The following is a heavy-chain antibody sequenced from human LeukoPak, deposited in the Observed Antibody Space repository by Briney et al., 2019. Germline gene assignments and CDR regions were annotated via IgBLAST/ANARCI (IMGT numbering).Heavy chain of an antibody. D-gene: IGHD1-26*01. CDR1: GGSISSYY. CDR2: IYYSGST. V-gene: IGHV4-59*12. CDR3: AKVSGATRSGSSPQAGAFDI. Sequence: SETLSLTCTVSGGSISSYYWSWIRQPPGKGLEWIGYIYYSGSTNYNPSLKSRVTMSVDTSKNQFSLKLSSVTAADTAVYYCAKVSGATRSGSSPQAGAFDIWGQGTMVTVSS. J-gene: IGHJ3*02.